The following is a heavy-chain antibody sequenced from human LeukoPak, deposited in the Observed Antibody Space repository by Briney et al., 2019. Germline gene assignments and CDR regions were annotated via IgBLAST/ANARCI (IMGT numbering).Heavy chain of an antibody. CDR3: TRVGYIDEGIDY. CDR2: IKQDGSER. D-gene: IGHD5-24*01. J-gene: IGHJ4*02. V-gene: IGHV3-7*04. Sequence: GGSLRLSCAASGFTFSSFWMNWVRQAPGKGLEWVANIKQDGSERNYVDSVKGRSTISRDNAKNSLYLQMNSLRAEDTAIYYCTRVGYIDEGIDYWGQGTLVTVSS. CDR1: GFTFSSFW.